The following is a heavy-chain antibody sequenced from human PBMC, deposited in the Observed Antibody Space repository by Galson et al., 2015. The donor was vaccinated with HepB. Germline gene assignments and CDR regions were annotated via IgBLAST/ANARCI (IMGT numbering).Heavy chain of an antibody. CDR3: ARLMSGATIPYYYYMDV. CDR1: GGTFSSYA. CDR2: IIPIFGTA. J-gene: IGHJ6*03. V-gene: IGHV1-69*13. D-gene: IGHD3-10*02. Sequence: SVKVSCKASGGTFSSYAISWVRQAPGQGLEWMGGIIPIFGTANYAQKFQGRVTITADESTSTAYMELSSLRSEDTAVYYCARLMSGATIPYYYYMDVWGKGTTVTVSS.